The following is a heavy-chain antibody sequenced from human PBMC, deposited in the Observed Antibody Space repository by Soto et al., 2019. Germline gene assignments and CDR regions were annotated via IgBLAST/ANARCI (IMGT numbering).Heavy chain of an antibody. CDR3: ARGGAGRRSGRMGAFDI. V-gene: IGHV3-11*01. D-gene: IGHD6-19*01. CDR2: ISPSGSTI. Sequence: GGSLRPSCAASGLTFSDYYMSWIRQDPGKGLEWVSYISPSGSTIYYADSVKGRFTLSRDNAKNSLSLQMNSLRAEDTDVYYWARGGAGRRSGRMGAFDIWGQGTMVTVSS. CDR1: GLTFSDYY. J-gene: IGHJ3*02.